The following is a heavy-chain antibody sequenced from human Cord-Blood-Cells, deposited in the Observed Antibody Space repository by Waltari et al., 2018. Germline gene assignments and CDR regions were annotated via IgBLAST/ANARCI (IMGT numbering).Heavy chain of an antibody. Sequence: EVQLVASGGGLVQPGGSLRLSCAAFGFTFSSYQLNWVRQAPGKGLEWVSYISSSGSTIYYADSVKGRFTISRDNAKNSLYLQMNSLRAEDTAVYYCARDHRYGGYYWGQGTLVTVSS. CDR3: ARDHRYGGYY. V-gene: IGHV3-48*03. CDR2: ISSSGSTI. D-gene: IGHD1-26*01. CDR1: GFTFSSYQ. J-gene: IGHJ4*02.